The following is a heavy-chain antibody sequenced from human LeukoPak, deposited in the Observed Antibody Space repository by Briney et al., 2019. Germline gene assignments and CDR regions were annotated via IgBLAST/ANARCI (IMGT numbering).Heavy chain of an antibody. CDR3: ARKAPTYYYGSGSLGP. D-gene: IGHD3-10*01. Sequence: SETLSLTCTVSGASISAFHWTWFRQPAGKTLEWIGLIYSSGSTLLNPSLKTRVAMSLDLTKNQLSLRLTSLTAADTAVYYCARKAPTYYYGSGSLGPWGQGTLVTVSS. CDR1: GASISAFH. CDR2: IYSSGST. J-gene: IGHJ5*02. V-gene: IGHV4-4*07.